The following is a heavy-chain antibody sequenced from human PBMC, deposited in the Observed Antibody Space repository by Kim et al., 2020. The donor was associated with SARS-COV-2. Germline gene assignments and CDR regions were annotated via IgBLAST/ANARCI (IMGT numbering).Heavy chain of an antibody. CDR3: ASITMVRGQEVD. J-gene: IGHJ4*02. V-gene: IGHV3-48*02. Sequence: GGSLRLSCAASGFTFSSYSMNWVRQAPGKGLEWVAYISSSSSTIYYADSVKGRFTISRDNAKNSLYLQMNSLRDEDTAVYYCASITMVRGQEVDWGQGTLVTVSS. CDR2: ISSSSSTI. D-gene: IGHD3-10*01. CDR1: GFTFSSYS.